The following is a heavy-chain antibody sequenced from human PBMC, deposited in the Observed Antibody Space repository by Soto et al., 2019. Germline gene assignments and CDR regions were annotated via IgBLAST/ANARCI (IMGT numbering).Heavy chain of an antibody. D-gene: IGHD4-17*01. CDR1: GFTFSSYA. Sequence: EVQLLESGGGLVQPGGSLRLSCAASGFTFSSYAMSWVRQAPGKGLEWVSAISGSGGTTNYVDSVKGRFTISRDNSKNTLFLQMNSLRAEDTAVYYCAKDRYGDYAFDYWGPGTLVTVSS. V-gene: IGHV3-23*01. CDR2: ISGSGGTT. CDR3: AKDRYGDYAFDY. J-gene: IGHJ4*02.